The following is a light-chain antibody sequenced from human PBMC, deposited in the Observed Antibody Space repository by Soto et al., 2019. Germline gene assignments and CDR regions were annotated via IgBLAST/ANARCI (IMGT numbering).Light chain of an antibody. J-gene: IGKJ4*01. V-gene: IGKV1-33*01. Sequence: DIQMTQSPSSLSASVGDRVTITCQASQDIRNYLNWYQQKPGKAPNLLIYDASNLTAGVPSRFSGSGTGTEFPFTISTLQPEDMATNHCQHYDPLPPLSFGGGTKVEIK. CDR2: DAS. CDR1: QDIRNY. CDR3: QHYDPLPPLS.